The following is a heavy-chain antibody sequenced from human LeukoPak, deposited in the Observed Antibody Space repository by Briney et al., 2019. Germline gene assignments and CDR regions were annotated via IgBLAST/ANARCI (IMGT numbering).Heavy chain of an antibody. V-gene: IGHV3-23*01. CDR2: ISHSGDSP. CDR1: GFSFSSYG. Sequence: GGSLRLSCAASGFSFSSYGMSWVRQAPGKGLEWVSGISHSGDSPYYADSVKGRFTISRDNSKNTLFLQMDSLRAEDTAVYYCGQDPSRIAAGRCGYWGQGTRVTVSS. J-gene: IGHJ4*02. D-gene: IGHD6-13*01. CDR3: GQDPSRIAAGRCGY.